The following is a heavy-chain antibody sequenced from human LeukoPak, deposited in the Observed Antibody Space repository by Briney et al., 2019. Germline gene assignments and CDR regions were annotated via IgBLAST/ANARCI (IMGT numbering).Heavy chain of an antibody. J-gene: IGHJ4*02. V-gene: IGHV3-43*02. CDR1: GFNFDAYA. D-gene: IGHD6-13*01. Sequence: PAGSLRLSCAAYGFNFDAYAMHWVRQSPGKGLQWVSLISADGGSTYYADSVKGRFTISRDNSKNSLYLQMNSLTTEDTAFYYCAKDKAGTIVWYGRWAIGLFDYWGQGTLLTVSS. CDR2: ISADGGST. CDR3: AKDKAGTIVWYGRWAIGLFDY.